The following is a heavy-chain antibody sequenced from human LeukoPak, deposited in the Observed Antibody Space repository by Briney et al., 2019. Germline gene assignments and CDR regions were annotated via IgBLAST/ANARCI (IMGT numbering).Heavy chain of an antibody. CDR3: AREGGNSTSWGYFDY. Sequence: GGSLRLSCGASGFTFRGYTMHWVRQAPDKGQQWVAVISWDGNKKFYADSVEGRFTISRDNSKNTLSLQMNSLRLEDTALYYCAREGGNSTSWGYFDYWGQGTLVTVSS. J-gene: IGHJ4*02. V-gene: IGHV3-30*04. CDR2: ISWDGNKK. D-gene: IGHD6-13*01. CDR1: GFTFRGYT.